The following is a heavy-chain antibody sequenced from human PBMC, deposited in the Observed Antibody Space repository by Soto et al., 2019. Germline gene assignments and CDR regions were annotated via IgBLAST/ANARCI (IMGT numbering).Heavy chain of an antibody. CDR3: ARLNYHGSGRYQDFFYFSALDV. V-gene: IGHV1-8*01. J-gene: IGHJ6*02. D-gene: IGHD3-10*01. Sequence: ASVKVSCKTSGYTFSTYDISWVRQAPGQGLEWMGWMNPNSGDTGSAQKFLGRVTMTRDRSMRTVYMELSSLTSEDTAVYYCARLNYHGSGRYQDFFYFSALDVGGQGTTV. CDR1: GYTFSTYD. CDR2: MNPNSGDT.